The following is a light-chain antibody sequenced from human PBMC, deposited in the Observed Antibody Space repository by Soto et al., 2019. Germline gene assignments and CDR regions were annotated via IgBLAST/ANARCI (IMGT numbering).Light chain of an antibody. Sequence: EIVLTQSPGTLSLSPGERATLSCRASQSVSSSYLAWYQQKPGQAPRLLIYGASSRATGIPDRFSGSGSGTDLTLTISGLEPEDFEVFYCQQYGSSLLYTFGQGTRLEIK. CDR2: GAS. V-gene: IGKV3-20*01. CDR3: QQYGSSLLYT. J-gene: IGKJ2*01. CDR1: QSVSSSY.